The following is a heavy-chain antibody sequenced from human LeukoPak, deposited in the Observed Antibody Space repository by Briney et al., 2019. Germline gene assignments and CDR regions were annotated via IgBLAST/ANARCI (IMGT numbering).Heavy chain of an antibody. CDR2: ISSSSSTI. D-gene: IGHD1-26*01. V-gene: IGHV3-48*01. CDR1: GFTFSSYS. Sequence: GGSLRLSCAASGFTFSSYSMNWVRQAPGKGLEWVSYISSSSSTIYYADSVKGRFTISRDNAKNSLYLQMSSLRAEDTAVYYCARGGGSYSGDYWGQGTLVTVSS. CDR3: ARGGGSYSGDY. J-gene: IGHJ4*02.